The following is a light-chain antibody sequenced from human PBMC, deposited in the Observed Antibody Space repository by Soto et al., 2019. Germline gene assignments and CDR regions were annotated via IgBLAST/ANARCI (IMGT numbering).Light chain of an antibody. CDR3: QHYNSYSEA. CDR2: KAS. V-gene: IGKV1-5*03. Sequence: LQMTQSPSTLSGSVGDRVTITCRSSQTLSSWLAWYQQKPGKAPKLLIYKASTLKSGGPSRFSGSGSGTEFTLTISSRQPDDFATYYCQHYNSYSEAFGQGTKVDIK. J-gene: IGKJ1*01. CDR1: QTLSSW.